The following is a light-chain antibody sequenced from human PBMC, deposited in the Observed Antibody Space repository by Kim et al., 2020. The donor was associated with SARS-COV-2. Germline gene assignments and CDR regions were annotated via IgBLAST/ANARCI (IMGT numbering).Light chain of an antibody. CDR2: GAS. J-gene: IGKJ5*01. CDR3: QQSYHTPIT. V-gene: IGKV1-39*01. CDR1: QSISSL. Sequence: DIQMTQSPSSLSASVGDRVTITCRASQSISSLLNWYQQKPGKAPNLLIYGASSLQSGVPSRFSGAGSGTDFTLTISSLQPEHFATYYGQQSYHTPITFGQGTRLEIK.